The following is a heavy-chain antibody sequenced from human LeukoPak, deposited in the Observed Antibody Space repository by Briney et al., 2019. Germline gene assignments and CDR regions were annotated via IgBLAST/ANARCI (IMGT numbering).Heavy chain of an antibody. J-gene: IGHJ3*02. CDR1: GYSFTSYW. CDR3: ARPREGDGYNFDAFDI. Sequence: GESLKISCKGSGYSFTSYWIGWVRQMPGKGLEWMGIIYPGDSDTRYSPSFQGQVTISADESISTAHLQWSSLKASDTAMYYCARPREGDGYNFDAFDIWGQGTMVTVSS. D-gene: IGHD5-24*01. CDR2: IYPGDSDT. V-gene: IGHV5-51*01.